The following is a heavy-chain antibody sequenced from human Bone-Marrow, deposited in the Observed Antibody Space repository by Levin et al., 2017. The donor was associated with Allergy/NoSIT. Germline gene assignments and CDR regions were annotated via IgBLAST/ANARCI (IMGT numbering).Heavy chain of an antibody. V-gene: IGHV3-9*01. CDR2: ISWNSGTI. J-gene: IGHJ4*02. CDR1: GFTFDDYA. D-gene: IGHD3-22*01. CDR3: AKDRAIYYEKSGYYFDY. Sequence: GGSLRLSCAASGFTFDDYAMHWVRQAPGRGLEWVSTISWNSGTILYADSVKGRFTISRDNAKNSLFLQINSLRPEDTALYYCAKDRAIYYEKSGYYFDYWGLGTLVTVFS.